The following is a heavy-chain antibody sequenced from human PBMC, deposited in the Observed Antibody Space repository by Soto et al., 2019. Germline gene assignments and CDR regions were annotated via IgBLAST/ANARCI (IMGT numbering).Heavy chain of an antibody. CDR2: INPNSGGT. J-gene: IGHJ6*02. Sequence: YYMHWVRQAPGQGLEWMGWINPNSGGTNYAQKFQGWVTMTTDTSTNTAHMELRSLRSDDTAVYYCAREGQAPYYYYGMDVWGQGTAVTVSS. V-gene: IGHV1-2*04. CDR3: AREGQAPYYYYGMDV. CDR1: YY.